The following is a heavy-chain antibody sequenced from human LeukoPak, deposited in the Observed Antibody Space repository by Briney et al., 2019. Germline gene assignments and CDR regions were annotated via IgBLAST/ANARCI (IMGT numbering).Heavy chain of an antibody. V-gene: IGHV4-59*01. Sequence: PSETLSLTCIVSGVSISSYYCSWLRQPPGKGLEWIGFIYYSGTTTYNPSLKSRVTISLDTSKNQFSLTVNSVTAADTAVYFCATGISRWTQLDNWGQGTLVTVS. CDR2: IYYSGTT. D-gene: IGHD5-18*01. CDR3: ATGISRWTQLDN. CDR1: GVSISSYY. J-gene: IGHJ4*02.